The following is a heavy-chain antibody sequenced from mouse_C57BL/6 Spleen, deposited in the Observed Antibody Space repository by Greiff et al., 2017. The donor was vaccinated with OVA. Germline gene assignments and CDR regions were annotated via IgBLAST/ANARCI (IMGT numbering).Heavy chain of an antibody. D-gene: IGHD2-3*01. CDR3: TTRYDDYDYYAMDY. Sequence: EVKLQESGAELVRPGASVKLSCTASGFNIKDYYMHWVKQRPEQGLEWIGRIDPEDGDTEYAPKFQGKATMTADTSSNTAYLQLSSLTSEDTAVYYCTTRYDDYDYYAMDYWGQGTSVTVSS. V-gene: IGHV14-1*01. CDR2: IDPEDGDT. J-gene: IGHJ4*01. CDR1: GFNIKDYY.